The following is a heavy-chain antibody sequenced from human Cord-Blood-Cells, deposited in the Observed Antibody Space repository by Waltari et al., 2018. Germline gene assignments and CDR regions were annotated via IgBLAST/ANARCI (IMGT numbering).Heavy chain of an antibody. J-gene: IGHJ4*02. D-gene: IGHD1-26*01. V-gene: IGHV3-48*02. Sequence: EVQLVESGGGLVQPGGSLRLSCEASGFTFSSYSMTWVRQAPGKGLEWVSYISSSSSTIYYADSVKGRFTISRDNAKNSLYLQMNSLRDEDTAVYYCARETVGESDYWGQGTLVTVSS. CDR2: ISSSSSTI. CDR1: GFTFSSYS. CDR3: ARETVGESDY.